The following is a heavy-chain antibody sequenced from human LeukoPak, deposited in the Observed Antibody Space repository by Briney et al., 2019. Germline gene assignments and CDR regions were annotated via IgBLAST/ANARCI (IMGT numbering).Heavy chain of an antibody. CDR1: GGSISSYY. V-gene: IGHV4-59*01. J-gene: IGHJ4*02. CDR2: IYYSGST. D-gene: IGHD3-10*01. Sequence: SETLSLTCTVSGGSISSYYWSWIRQPPGKGLEWIGYIYYSGSTNYNPSLKSRVTISVDTSKNQFSLKLSSVTAADTAVYYCARGRWFGEPHFDYWGQRTLVTVSS. CDR3: ARGRWFGEPHFDY.